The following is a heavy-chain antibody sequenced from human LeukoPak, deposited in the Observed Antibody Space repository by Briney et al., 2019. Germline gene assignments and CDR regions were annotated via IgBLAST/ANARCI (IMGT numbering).Heavy chain of an antibody. CDR3: AKDHYYGSGSYSHFDY. CDR1: GFTFDDYA. D-gene: IGHD3-10*01. CDR2: ISWNSGSI. V-gene: IGHV3-9*01. Sequence: AGRSLRLSCAASGFTFDDYAMHWVRQAPGKGLEWVSGISWNSGSIGYADSVKGRFTISRDNAKNTLYLQMNSLRAEDTALYYCAKDHYYGSGSYSHFDYWGQGTLVTVSS. J-gene: IGHJ4*02.